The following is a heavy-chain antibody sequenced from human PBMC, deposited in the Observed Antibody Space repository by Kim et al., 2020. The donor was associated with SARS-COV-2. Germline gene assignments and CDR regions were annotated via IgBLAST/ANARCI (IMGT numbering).Heavy chain of an antibody. J-gene: IGHJ4*02. D-gene: IGHD5-12*01. V-gene: IGHV1-2*05. CDR1: GHTFSGYY. Sequence: ASVKVSCEASGHTFSGYYIHWVRQAPGQRLEWMGRIDANSGDTDYAKRSQGRVAMKVDTSISTVYMEPRRLRADDTDVSLCVSGYDSFSLDFWGQGTLVT. CDR3: VSGYDSFSLDF. CDR2: IDANSGDT.